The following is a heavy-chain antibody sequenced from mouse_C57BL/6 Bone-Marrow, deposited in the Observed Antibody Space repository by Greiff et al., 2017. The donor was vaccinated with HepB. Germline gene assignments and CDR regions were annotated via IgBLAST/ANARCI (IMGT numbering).Heavy chain of an antibody. Sequence: EVHLVESGGGLVQPKGSLKLSCAASGFTFNTYAMHWVRQAPGKGLEWVARLRSKSSNYATYYADSVKDRFTISRDDSQSMLYLQMNNLKTEDTAMYYCVNLAWFAYWGQGTLVTVSA. CDR3: VNLAWFAY. CDR1: GFTFNTYA. V-gene: IGHV10-3*01. J-gene: IGHJ3*01. CDR2: LRSKSSNYAT.